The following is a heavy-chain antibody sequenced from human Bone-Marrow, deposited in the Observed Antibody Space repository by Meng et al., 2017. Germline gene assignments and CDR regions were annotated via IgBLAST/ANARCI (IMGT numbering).Heavy chain of an antibody. CDR1: GGTFSSYA. Sequence: SVKVSCKASGGTFSSYAISWVRQAPGQGLEWMGGIIPIFGTANYAQKFQGRVTMTEDTSTDTAYMELSSLRSEDTAVYYCATILVVPHAFDIWGQGTMVTVSS. V-gene: IGHV1-69*06. J-gene: IGHJ3*02. CDR2: IIPIFGTA. CDR3: ATILVVPHAFDI. D-gene: IGHD3-22*01.